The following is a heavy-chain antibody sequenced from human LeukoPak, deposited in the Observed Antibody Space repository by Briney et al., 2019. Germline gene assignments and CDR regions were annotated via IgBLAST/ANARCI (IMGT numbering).Heavy chain of an antibody. D-gene: IGHD3-10*01. J-gene: IGHJ3*02. CDR2: ISYDGSNK. Sequence: QPGGSLRLSCAASGFTFSSYAMHWVRQAPGKGLEWVAVISYDGSNKYYADSVKGRFTISRDNSKNTLYLQMNSLRAEDTAVYYCARDLTLGDAFDIWGQGTMVTVSS. CDR3: ARDLTLGDAFDI. CDR1: GFTFSSYA. V-gene: IGHV3-30-3*01.